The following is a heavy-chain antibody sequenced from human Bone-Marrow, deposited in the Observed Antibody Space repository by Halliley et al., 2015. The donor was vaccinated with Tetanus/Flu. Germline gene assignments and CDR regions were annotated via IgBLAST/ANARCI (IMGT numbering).Heavy chain of an antibody. CDR2: ITPDGSGK. CDR3: ARIYWEHNVGFAHFDY. Sequence: ITPDGSGKNHVDSAKGRFTVSRDRAKDSFDLQMNSLRAEDTAVYYCARIYWEHNVGFAHFDYWGQGALVTVSS. V-gene: IGHV3-7*03. D-gene: IGHD2-8*02. J-gene: IGHJ4*02.